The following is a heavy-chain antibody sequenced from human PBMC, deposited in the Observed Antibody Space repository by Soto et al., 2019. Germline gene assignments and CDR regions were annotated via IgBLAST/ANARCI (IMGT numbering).Heavy chain of an antibody. D-gene: IGHD1-26*01. Sequence: QLQLQESGPGLVKPSETLSLTCTVSGGSISSSSYYWGWIRQPPGKGLEWIGRIYYSGSTYYNPSLKSRVTISVDTSKNQFSLKLSSVTAADTAVYYCASREEGALPYYFDYWGQGTLVTVSS. CDR1: GGSISSSSYY. J-gene: IGHJ4*02. CDR3: ASREEGALPYYFDY. CDR2: IYYSGST. V-gene: IGHV4-39*01.